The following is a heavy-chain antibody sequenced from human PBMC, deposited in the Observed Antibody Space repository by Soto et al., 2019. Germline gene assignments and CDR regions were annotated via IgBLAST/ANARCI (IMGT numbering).Heavy chain of an antibody. Sequence: QVQLVQSGAEVKKPGASVKVSCKASGYTFTNFGISWVRQAPGQGLEWMGWISAYNGNTNYAQNFQGRVTMTTDTSTNTASMELRSLRSDDTAVYYWARGGTPIDYWGQGTLVTVSS. CDR2: ISAYNGNT. D-gene: IGHD3-16*01. CDR1: GYTFTNFG. J-gene: IGHJ4*02. CDR3: ARGGTPIDY. V-gene: IGHV1-18*01.